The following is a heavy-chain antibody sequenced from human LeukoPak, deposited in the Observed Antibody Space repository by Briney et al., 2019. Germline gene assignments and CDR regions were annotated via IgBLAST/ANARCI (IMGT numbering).Heavy chain of an antibody. D-gene: IGHD6-6*01. CDR3: ARGPNSNWSGLDF. CDR1: GFTFSSYG. CDR2: ISPTGSTT. J-gene: IGHJ4*02. Sequence: GGSLRLSCAASGFTFSSYGMHWVRQLPGKGLVWVSRISPTGSTTSYADSVKGRFTVSRDNAKNTLYLQVNNLRAEDTAVYYCARGPNSNWSGLDFWGQGTLLTVSS. V-gene: IGHV3-74*01.